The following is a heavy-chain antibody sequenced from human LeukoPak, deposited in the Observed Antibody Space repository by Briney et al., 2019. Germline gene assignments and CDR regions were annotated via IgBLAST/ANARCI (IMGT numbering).Heavy chain of an antibody. Sequence: TLSXTCTVSGGSTSSYHWNWIRQPPGKGLEWIGYIYYSGSTNYNPSLKSRVTISVDTSKNQFSLKLSSVTAADTAVYYCAREHYYGSGIDYWGQGTLVTVSS. J-gene: IGHJ4*02. D-gene: IGHD3-10*01. V-gene: IGHV4-59*01. CDR2: IYYSGST. CDR1: GGSTSSYH. CDR3: AREHYYGSGIDY.